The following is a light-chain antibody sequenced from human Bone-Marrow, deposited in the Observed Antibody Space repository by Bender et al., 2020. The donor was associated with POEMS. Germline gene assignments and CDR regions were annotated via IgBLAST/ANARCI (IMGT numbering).Light chain of an antibody. CDR2: INN. CDR3: NSFRSGPTWV. Sequence: QSVLTQPPSASGTPGQRVTISCSGSSSNIGTNPVNWYQQLPGTAPKLLIYINNQRPSGVPDRFSGSKSGTSASLTISGLQAEDEATYYCNSFRSGPTWVFGGGTKLTVL. J-gene: IGLJ3*02. V-gene: IGLV1-44*01. CDR1: SSNIGTNP.